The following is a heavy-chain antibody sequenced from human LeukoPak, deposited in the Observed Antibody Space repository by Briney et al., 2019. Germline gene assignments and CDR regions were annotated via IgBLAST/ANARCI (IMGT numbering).Heavy chain of an antibody. CDR1: GYAFTNYA. D-gene: IGHD2-2*01. J-gene: IGHJ4*02. V-gene: IGHV1-18*01. Sequence: ASVKVSCKATGYAFTNYAISWARHAPGQGLEWMGWISVYNGNTNYAQKLQGRVTMTADTSTTTAYMELRSLRSDDTAVYYCARGYCSSATCRHFDYWGQGALVTVSS. CDR2: ISVYNGNT. CDR3: ARGYCSSATCRHFDY.